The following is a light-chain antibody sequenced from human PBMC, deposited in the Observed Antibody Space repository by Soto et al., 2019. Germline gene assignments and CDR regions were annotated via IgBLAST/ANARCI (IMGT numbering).Light chain of an antibody. CDR1: QGISSW. Sequence: DIQMTQSPSSVSASVGDRVTITCRASQGISSWLAWYQQKPGKAPKLLIYAASSLQSGVSSRFSGTGPETYFTLTISSLLREDFASYCCQQANSFPLTFGGGTKWEIK. CDR2: AAS. CDR3: QQANSFPLT. V-gene: IGKV1D-12*01. J-gene: IGKJ4*01.